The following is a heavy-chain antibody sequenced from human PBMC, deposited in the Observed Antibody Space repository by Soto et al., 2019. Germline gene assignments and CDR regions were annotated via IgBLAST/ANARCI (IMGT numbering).Heavy chain of an antibody. CDR3: ARPLWRDDYNWGYLDL. V-gene: IGHV3-30-3*01. Sequence: QVQRVESGGGVVQPGRSLRLSCAASGFTFSSYAMHWVRQAPSKVPEEVSVISNGRSNKYYTDSVKDRCTISRDNSKYALYLQMNSLRLEETAVYYCARPLWRDDYNWGYLDLCGRGTLVTVSS. J-gene: IGHJ2*01. CDR2: ISNGRSNK. CDR1: GFTFSSYA. D-gene: IGHD4-4*01.